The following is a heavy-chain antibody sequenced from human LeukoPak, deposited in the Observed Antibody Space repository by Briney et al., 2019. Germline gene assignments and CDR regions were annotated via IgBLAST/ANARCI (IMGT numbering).Heavy chain of an antibody. CDR3: ARGGIVVVPAAMAAAFDI. CDR1: GYTFTTYA. D-gene: IGHD2-2*01. J-gene: IGHJ3*02. CDR2: INAGNGNT. Sequence: ASVKVSCKASGYTFTTYAMHWVRQAPGQRLEWMGWINAGNGNTIYSQKFQGRVTITRDTSASTAYMELSRLRSDDTAVYYCARGGIVVVPAAMAAAFDIWGQGTMVTVSS. V-gene: IGHV1-3*01.